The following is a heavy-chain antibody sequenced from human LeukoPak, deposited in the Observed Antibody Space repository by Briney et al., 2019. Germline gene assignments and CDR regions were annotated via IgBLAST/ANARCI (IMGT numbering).Heavy chain of an antibody. CDR2: ISSNGGNT. CDR3: ARLPVDAFDI. D-gene: IGHD1-14*01. CDR1: RFTFSNYA. Sequence: GGSLRLSCAASRFTFSNYAMQWGRQAPGKGLEHVSAISSNGGNTHYANSVKGRFTISRDNSKNTLYLQMGSLRAEDMAVYYCARLPVDAFDIWGQGTMVTVSS. J-gene: IGHJ3*02. V-gene: IGHV3-64*01.